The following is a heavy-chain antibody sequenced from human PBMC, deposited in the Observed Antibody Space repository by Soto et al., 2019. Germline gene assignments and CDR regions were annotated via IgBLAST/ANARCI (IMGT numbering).Heavy chain of an antibody. Sequence: LGESLKISCKGSGYSFTSYWVSWVRQMPGKGLEWMGRIDPSDSYTNYSPSFQGHVTISADKSISTAYLQWSSLKASDTAMYYCARRKNSGYDFWYYGMDVWGQGTTVTVSS. J-gene: IGHJ6*02. CDR3: ARRKNSGYDFWYYGMDV. V-gene: IGHV5-10-1*01. CDR1: GYSFTSYW. D-gene: IGHD5-12*01. CDR2: IDPSDSYT.